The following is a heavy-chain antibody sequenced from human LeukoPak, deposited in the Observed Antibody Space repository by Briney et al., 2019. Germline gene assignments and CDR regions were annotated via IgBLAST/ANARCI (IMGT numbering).Heavy chain of an antibody. CDR3: ARDKRLFSSSWAFDI. V-gene: IGHV1-24*01. J-gene: IGHJ3*02. Sequence: REASVKVSCKVSGYTLTELSMHWVRQAPGKGLEWMGGFDPEDGETIYAQKFQGRVTMTEDTSTDTAYMELSSLRSEDTAVYYCARDKRLFSSSWAFDIWGQGTMVTVSS. CDR2: FDPEDGET. D-gene: IGHD6-13*01. CDR1: GYTLTELS.